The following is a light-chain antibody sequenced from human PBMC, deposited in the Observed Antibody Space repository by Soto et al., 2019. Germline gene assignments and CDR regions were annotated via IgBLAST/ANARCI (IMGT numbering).Light chain of an antibody. Sequence: QLVLTQPPSVSEAPRQRVTISCSGSSSNIGNNGVNWYQQLPGKAPKLLIYYDDLKPSGVSDRFSGSKSGTSASLAISGLQSEDEADYYCAAWDDSLNGYVFGSGTKVTVL. CDR1: SSNIGNNG. CDR2: YDD. J-gene: IGLJ1*01. CDR3: AAWDDSLNGYV. V-gene: IGLV1-36*01.